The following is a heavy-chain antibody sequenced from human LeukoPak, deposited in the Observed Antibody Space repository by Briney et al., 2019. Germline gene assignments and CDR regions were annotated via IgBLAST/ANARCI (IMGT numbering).Heavy chain of an antibody. CDR3: ARLAHVDTAMVTYYYYYMDV. CDR1: GYTFTGYY. D-gene: IGHD5-18*01. J-gene: IGHJ6*03. CDR2: INANSGGT. V-gene: IGHV1-2*02. Sequence: GASVMVSCKASGYTFTGYYMHWVRQAPGQGLEWMGWINANSGGTNYGQKFQGRVTMTRDTSISTAYMELSRLRSDDTAVYYCARLAHVDTAMVTYYYYYMDVWGKGTTVTASS.